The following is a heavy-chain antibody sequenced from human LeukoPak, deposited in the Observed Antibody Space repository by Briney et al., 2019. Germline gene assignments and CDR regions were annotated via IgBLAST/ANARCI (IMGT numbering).Heavy chain of an antibody. J-gene: IGHJ6*03. CDR3: ARGAMVRGVLQYYYYMDV. CDR1: GDSISRSRHF. D-gene: IGHD3-10*01. V-gene: IGHV4-39*07. CDR2: IYNSGST. Sequence: SETLSLTCNVSGDSISRSRHFWAWIRQSPGRGLEWIGYIYNSGSTYYNPSLKSRVTISVGTSKNQFSLRLSSVTAADTAVYYCARGAMVRGVLQYYYYMDVWGKGTTVTISS.